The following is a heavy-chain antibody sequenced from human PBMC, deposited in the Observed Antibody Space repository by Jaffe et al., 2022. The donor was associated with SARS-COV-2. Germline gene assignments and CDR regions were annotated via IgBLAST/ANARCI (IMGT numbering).Heavy chain of an antibody. J-gene: IGHJ6*02. CDR1: GYTFTGYY. CDR3: ARGPLAVAGTYYYGMDV. CDR2: INPNSGGT. Sequence: QVQLVQSGAEVKKPGASVKVSCKASGYTFTGYYMHWVRQAPGQGLEWMGWINPNSGGTNYAQKFQGRVTMTRDTSISTAYMELSRLRSDDTAVYYCARGPLAVAGTYYYGMDVWGQGTTVTVSS. V-gene: IGHV1-2*02. D-gene: IGHD6-19*01.